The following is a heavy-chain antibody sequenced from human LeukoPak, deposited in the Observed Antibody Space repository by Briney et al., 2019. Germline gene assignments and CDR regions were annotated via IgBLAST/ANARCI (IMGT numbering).Heavy chain of an antibody. V-gene: IGHV1-18*04. Sequence: ASVRVSCKASGYTITNNWMHWVRQAPGQGLEWMGWINPNSGGTNYAQKLQGRVTMTTDTSTSTAYMELRSLRSDDTAVYYCARNIVVVPAAPRSNNWFDPWGQGTLVTVSS. CDR3: ARNIVVVPAAPRSNNWFDP. CDR1: GYTITNNW. D-gene: IGHD2-2*01. CDR2: INPNSGGT. J-gene: IGHJ5*02.